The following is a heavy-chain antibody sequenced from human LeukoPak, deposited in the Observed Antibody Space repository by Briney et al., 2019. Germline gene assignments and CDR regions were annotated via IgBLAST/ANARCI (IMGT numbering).Heavy chain of an antibody. D-gene: IGHD6-19*01. V-gene: IGHV3-7*01. CDR3: ARDPLSGWPDY. Sequence: GGPLRLSCAASGFTFSSYWMSWVRQAPGKGLEWVANIKQDGSEKYYVDSVKGRFTISRDNAKNSLYLQMNSLRAEDTAVYYCARDPLSGWPDYWGQGTLVTVSS. J-gene: IGHJ4*02. CDR1: GFTFSSYW. CDR2: IKQDGSEK.